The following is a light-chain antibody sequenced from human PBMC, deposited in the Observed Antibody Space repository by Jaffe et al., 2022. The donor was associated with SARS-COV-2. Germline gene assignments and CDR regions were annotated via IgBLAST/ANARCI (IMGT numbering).Light chain of an antibody. Sequence: DIQMTQSPSSLSASVGDRVTITCRASQTISIYLNWYQQKLGKAPKLLIYAASRLQSGVPSRFSGSGSGTDFTLTISNLQPEDFASYYCQQSYSNPYTFGQETKVEIK. CDR2: AAS. CDR1: QTISIY. V-gene: IGKV1-39*01. J-gene: IGKJ2*01. CDR3: QQSYSNPYT.